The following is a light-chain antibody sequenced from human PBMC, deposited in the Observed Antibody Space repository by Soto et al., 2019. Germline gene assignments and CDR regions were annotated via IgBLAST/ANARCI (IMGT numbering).Light chain of an antibody. V-gene: IGLV3-1*01. J-gene: IGLJ3*02. CDR1: ELGERH. CDR2: QDR. Sequence: SYELTQTASVSVSPGQTATITCSGHELGERHVSWYQQKTGQSPVLVMYQDRRRPSGIPERFYGSNSGNTATLTIGGTQSIDEADYYCQAWDRDAWVFGGGTKLTVL. CDR3: QAWDRDAWV.